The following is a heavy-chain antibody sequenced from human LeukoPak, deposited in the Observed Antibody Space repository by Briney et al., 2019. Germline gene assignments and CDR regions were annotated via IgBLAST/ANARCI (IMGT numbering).Heavy chain of an antibody. CDR2: IYWDDDK. V-gene: IGHV2-5*02. Sequence: SGPTLVKPTQTLTLTCTFSGFSLSTSGVGVGWIRQPPGKALEWLALIYWDDDKRYSPSLKSRLTITKDTSKNQVVLTMTNMDPVDTATCYCAHLHTYYYDSSGYYRLSYYFDYWGQGTLVTVSS. J-gene: IGHJ4*02. D-gene: IGHD3-22*01. CDR1: GFSLSTSGVG. CDR3: AHLHTYYYDSSGYYRLSYYFDY.